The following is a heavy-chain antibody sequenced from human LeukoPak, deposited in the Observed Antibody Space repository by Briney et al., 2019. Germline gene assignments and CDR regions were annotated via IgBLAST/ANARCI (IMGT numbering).Heavy chain of an antibody. CDR3: ARDNRFGSGSFVDY. CDR2: VYYSGST. Sequence: SETLSLTCTVSGGSVSSGSYYWSWIRQPPGKGLEWIGYVYYSGSTNYNPSLKSRVTISVDTSKNQFSLKLSSVAAADTAVYYCARDNRFGSGSFVDYWGQGILVTVSS. D-gene: IGHD3-10*01. V-gene: IGHV4-61*01. J-gene: IGHJ4*02. CDR1: GGSVSSGSYY.